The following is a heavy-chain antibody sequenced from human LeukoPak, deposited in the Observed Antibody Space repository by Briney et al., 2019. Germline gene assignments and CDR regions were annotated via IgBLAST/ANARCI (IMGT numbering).Heavy chain of an antibody. CDR1: GFTFSSYW. CDR2: IKQDGSEK. Sequence: PGGSLRLSCAASGFTFSSYWMSWVRQAPGKGLEWVANIKQDGSEKYYVDSVKGRFTISRDNAKNSLYLQMNSLRAEDTALYYCARDPGYYDSSGYTTVFDIWGQGTMVTVSS. D-gene: IGHD3-22*01. V-gene: IGHV3-7*03. CDR3: ARDPGYYDSSGYTTVFDI. J-gene: IGHJ3*02.